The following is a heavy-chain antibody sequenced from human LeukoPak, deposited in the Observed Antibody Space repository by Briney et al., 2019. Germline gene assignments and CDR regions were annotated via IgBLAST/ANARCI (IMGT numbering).Heavy chain of an antibody. CDR3: ARDLRGSFDY. D-gene: IGHD6-6*01. J-gene: IGHJ4*02. CDR1: GYTFTSYG. V-gene: IGHV1-18*01. CDR2: IRAYNGNT. Sequence: ASVKVSCKASGYTFTSYGISWVRQPPGQGLEWIGWIRAYNGNTNYTQKLQGRVTTTTDTSTSTAYRELRCLRSDGTAVSYCARDLRGSFDYWGQGTLVTVSS.